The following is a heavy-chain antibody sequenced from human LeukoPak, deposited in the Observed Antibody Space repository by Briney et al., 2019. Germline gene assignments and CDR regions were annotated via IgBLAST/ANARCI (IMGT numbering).Heavy chain of an antibody. D-gene: IGHD3-10*01. Sequence: ASVKVSCKASGYTFTRYTINWVRQAPGQGLEWMGWINTNTGNPTYAQGFTGRFVFSLDTSVSTAYLQINSLKAEDTAVYYCARDRSSGSYPPDYWGQGTLVTVSS. CDR1: GYTFTRYT. CDR3: ARDRSSGSYPPDY. V-gene: IGHV7-4-1*02. J-gene: IGHJ4*02. CDR2: INTNTGNP.